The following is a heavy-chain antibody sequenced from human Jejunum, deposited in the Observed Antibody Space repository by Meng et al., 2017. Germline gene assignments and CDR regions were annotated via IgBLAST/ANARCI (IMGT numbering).Heavy chain of an antibody. CDR1: GGSISSGDDY. D-gene: IGHD5-12*01. Sequence: LRLSCTVSGGSISSGDDYWTWIRQHPGKGLEWIGYIYHSGGTYYNPSLESRITISVDTSKNQFSLKLNSVTAADTAVYYCAREQSGYSSRNFDYWGQGTLVTVSS. V-gene: IGHV4-31*03. J-gene: IGHJ4*02. CDR3: AREQSGYSSRNFDY. CDR2: IYHSGGT.